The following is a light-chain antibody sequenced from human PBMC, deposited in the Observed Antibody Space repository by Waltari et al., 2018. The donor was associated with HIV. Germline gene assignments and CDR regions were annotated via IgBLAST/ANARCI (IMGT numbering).Light chain of an antibody. CDR3: QQYGDSLT. CDR1: RSVSSSY. V-gene: IGKV3-20*01. CDR2: GTS. Sequence: VLTQSPGTLSLSPGETTTLSCRGSRSVSSSYLAWYQQKPGQAPRLFIYGTSSRATGIPDRFSGSGSGTDFSLTISRLEPEDFAVYYCQQYGDSLTFGPGTKVDIK. J-gene: IGKJ3*01.